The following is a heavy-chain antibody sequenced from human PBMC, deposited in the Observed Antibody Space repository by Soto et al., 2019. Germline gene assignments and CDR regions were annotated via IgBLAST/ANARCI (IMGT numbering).Heavy chain of an antibody. J-gene: IGHJ4*02. V-gene: IGHV1-58*01. CDR2: IVVGSGNT. D-gene: IGHD5-18*01. CDR1: GFTFTSSA. Sequence: SVKVSCKASGFTFTSSAVQWVRQARGQRLEWIGWIVVGSGNTNYAQKFQERVTITRDMSTSTAYMELSSLRSEDTAVYYCAAAPDTAMVTFDYWGQGTLVTVSS. CDR3: AAAPDTAMVTFDY.